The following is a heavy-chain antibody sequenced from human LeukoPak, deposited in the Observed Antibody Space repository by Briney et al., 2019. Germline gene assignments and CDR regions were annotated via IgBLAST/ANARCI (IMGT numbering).Heavy chain of an antibody. CDR3: ARDRPFYDFWSGYYLRFDP. Sequence: SETLSLTCTVSGGSINRYYWSWIRQPPGKGLEWIGEIYHSGSTNYNPSLKSRVTISVDKSKNQFSLKLSSVTAADTAVYYCARDRPFYDFWSGYYLRFDPWGQGTLVTVSS. D-gene: IGHD3-3*01. J-gene: IGHJ5*02. CDR2: IYHSGST. CDR1: GGSINRYY. V-gene: IGHV4-59*12.